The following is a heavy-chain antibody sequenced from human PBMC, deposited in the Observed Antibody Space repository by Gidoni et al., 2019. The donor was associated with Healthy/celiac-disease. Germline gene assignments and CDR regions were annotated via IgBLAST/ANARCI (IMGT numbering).Heavy chain of an antibody. CDR2: ISYDGSNK. J-gene: IGHJ4*02. CDR3: ASAYSYGLDY. CDR1: GFTFSSYA. D-gene: IGHD5-18*01. Sequence: VQLVESGGGVVQPGRSLRLSCEASGFTFSSYAMRWVRQAPGKGLEWVAVISYDGSNKYYADSVKGRFTISRDNSKNTLYLQMNSLRAEDTAVYYCASAYSYGLDYWGQGTLVTVSS. V-gene: IGHV3-30-3*01.